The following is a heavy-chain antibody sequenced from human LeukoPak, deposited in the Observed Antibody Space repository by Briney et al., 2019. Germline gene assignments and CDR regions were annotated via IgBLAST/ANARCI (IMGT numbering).Heavy chain of an antibody. J-gene: IGHJ3*02. V-gene: IGHV3-30*02. D-gene: IGHD2-15*01. Sequence: GGSLRLSCAASGFTVSSNYMSWVRQAPGKGLEWVAFIRYDGSNKYYADSVKGRFTISRDNSKNTLYLQMNSLRAEDTAVYHCAKGKVAVPDAFDIWGQGTMVTVSS. CDR1: GFTVSSNY. CDR2: IRYDGSNK. CDR3: AKGKVAVPDAFDI.